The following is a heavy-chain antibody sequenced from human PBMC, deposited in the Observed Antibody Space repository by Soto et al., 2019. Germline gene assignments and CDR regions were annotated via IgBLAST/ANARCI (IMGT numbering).Heavy chain of an antibody. D-gene: IGHD3-16*02. Sequence: QVQLQESGPGLVKPSDTLSLTCAVSGYSISSSNWWGWIRQPPGKGLEWIGYIYYSGSTYDNPSLKIRVPISVDTSKTQFSLKLSSVTAVDTAVYYCARGRVEPLGELSSDTPAFAIWGHRTIVIV. J-gene: IGHJ3*02. CDR1: GYSISSSNW. V-gene: IGHV4-28*03. CDR2: IYYSGST. CDR3: ARGRVEPLGELSSDTPAFAI.